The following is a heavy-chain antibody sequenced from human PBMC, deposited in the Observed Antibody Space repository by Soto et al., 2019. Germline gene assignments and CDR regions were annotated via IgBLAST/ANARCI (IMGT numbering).Heavy chain of an antibody. CDR3: TSAASTGMSYFFDS. Sequence: GGSLRLSCTASVLTFGNYAISWVRQAPGKGLEWVGLIRNQTYSETTQYAPSLKGRFTISRDDSNSIAYLQMSSLQVDDSAVYYCTSAASTGMSYFFDSWGQGALVTVSS. V-gene: IGHV3-49*04. J-gene: IGHJ4*02. CDR1: VLTFGNYA. D-gene: IGHD2-2*01. CDR2: IRNQTYSETT.